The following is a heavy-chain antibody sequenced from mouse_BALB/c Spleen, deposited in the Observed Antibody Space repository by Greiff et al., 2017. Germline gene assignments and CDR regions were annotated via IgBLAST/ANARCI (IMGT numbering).Heavy chain of an antibody. CDR3: TRGGYDVYYYAMDY. V-gene: IGHV1S127*01. D-gene: IGHD2-14*01. CDR1: GYTFTSYW. Sequence: QVQLKQSGAELVKPGASVKMSCKASGYTFTSYWMHWVKQRPGQGLEWIGTIDPSDSYTSYNQKFKGKATLTVDTSSSTAYMQLSSLTSEDSAVYYCTRGGYDVYYYAMDYWGQGTSVTVSS. CDR2: IDPSDSYT. J-gene: IGHJ4*01.